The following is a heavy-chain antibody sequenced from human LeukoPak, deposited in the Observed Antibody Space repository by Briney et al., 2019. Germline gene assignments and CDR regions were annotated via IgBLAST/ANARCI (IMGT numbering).Heavy chain of an antibody. V-gene: IGHV4-4*09. CDR1: GGSISSSY. CDR3: ARLPSDYMDV. Sequence: SETLSLTCTVSGGSISSSYWNWIWQPPGKGLEWIGYISTSGTTNYNPSLKSRVTMSVDTSKNQFSLKLTSVTAADTAVYYCARLPSDYMDVWGKGTTVTVSS. CDR2: ISTSGTT. J-gene: IGHJ6*03.